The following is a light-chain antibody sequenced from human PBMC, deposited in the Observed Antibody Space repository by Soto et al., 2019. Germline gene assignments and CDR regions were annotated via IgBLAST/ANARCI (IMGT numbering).Light chain of an antibody. CDR3: QQTYSTPLT. CDR2: ATS. V-gene: IGKV1-39*01. J-gene: IGKJ4*01. Sequence: DIQVTQSPSSLSASVGDRVTITWRASQSISTYLNWYQQKPGKAPKVLIYATSSLHSGVPSRFSGSGSETEFTLTISSLQPEDFATYFCQQTYSTPLTFGGGTKVDIK. CDR1: QSISTY.